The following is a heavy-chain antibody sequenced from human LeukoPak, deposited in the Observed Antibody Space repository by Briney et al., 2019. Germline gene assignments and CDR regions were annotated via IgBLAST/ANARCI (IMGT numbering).Heavy chain of an antibody. D-gene: IGHD3-22*01. V-gene: IGHV4-4*07. CDR1: GGSISSYY. CDR2: IYTSGST. J-gene: IGHJ4*02. CDR3: ARGGEGYYDSSGYPLYPGFFDY. Sequence: SETLSLTCTVSGGSISSYYWSWIRQPAGKGLEWIGRIYTSGSTNYNPSLKRRVTMSVDTSKNQFSLKLSSVTAADTAVYYCARGGEGYYDSSGYPLYPGFFDYWGQGTLVTVSS.